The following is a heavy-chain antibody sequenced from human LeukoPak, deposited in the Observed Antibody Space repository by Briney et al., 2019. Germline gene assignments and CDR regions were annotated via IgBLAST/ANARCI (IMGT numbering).Heavy chain of an antibody. CDR1: GFTFDDYA. J-gene: IGHJ4*02. D-gene: IGHD2-21*02. V-gene: IGHV3-9*01. Sequence: PGGSLRLSCAASGFTFDDYAMHWVRQAPGKGLEWVSGISWNSGSIGYADSVKGRFTISRDNAKNSLYLQMNSLRAEDTALYCCAKDTSFGVTAPFDYWGQGTLATVSS. CDR2: ISWNSGSI. CDR3: AKDTSFGVTAPFDY.